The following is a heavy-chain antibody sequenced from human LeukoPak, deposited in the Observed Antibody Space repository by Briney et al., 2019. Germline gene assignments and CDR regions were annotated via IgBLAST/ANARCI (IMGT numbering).Heavy chain of an antibody. D-gene: IGHD3-22*01. V-gene: IGHV3-30-3*01. CDR1: GFTFSSYA. Sequence: PGRSLRLSCAASGFTFSSYAMHWVRQAPGKGLEWVAVISYDGSNKYYADSVKGRFTISRDNSKNTLYLQMNSLRAEDTAVYYCARKGRDYYDSSGQCLYWGQGTLVTVSS. J-gene: IGHJ4*02. CDR3: ARKGRDYYDSSGQCLY. CDR2: ISYDGSNK.